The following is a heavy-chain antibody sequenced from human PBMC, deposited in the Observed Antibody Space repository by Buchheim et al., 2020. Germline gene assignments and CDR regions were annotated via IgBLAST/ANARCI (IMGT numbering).Heavy chain of an antibody. Sequence: VQLVESGGGLVQPGGSLRLSCAASGFTFSIYWMTWVRQAPGKGLEWVAVISYDGSNKYYADSVKGRFTISRDKSKNTLYLQMNSLRAEDTAVYYCARDKVYGMDVWGQGTT. CDR1: GFTFSIYW. J-gene: IGHJ6*02. CDR3: ARDKVYGMDV. CDR2: ISYDGSNK. V-gene: IGHV3-30-3*01.